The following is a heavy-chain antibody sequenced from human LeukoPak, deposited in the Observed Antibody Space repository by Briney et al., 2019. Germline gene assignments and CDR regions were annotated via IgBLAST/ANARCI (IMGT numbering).Heavy chain of an antibody. Sequence: ASVNVSCKASGYTFTTYAMNWVRQAPGQGLEWMGWINTNTGKPMYVQGFTGRFVFSLDTSVSTAYLQISSLKAEDTAVYYCAREGGGYPYKNGWQFDYWGQGALVTVSS. CDR1: GYTFTTYA. J-gene: IGHJ4*02. D-gene: IGHD3-22*01. V-gene: IGHV7-4-1*02. CDR2: INTNTGKP. CDR3: AREGGGYPYKNGWQFDY.